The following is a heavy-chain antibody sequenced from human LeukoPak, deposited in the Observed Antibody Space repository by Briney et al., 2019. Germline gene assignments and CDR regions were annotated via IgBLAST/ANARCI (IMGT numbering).Heavy chain of an antibody. CDR3: VKEMLNTTSAFDY. J-gene: IGHJ4*02. Sequence: PGGSLRLSCSASGFIFSSYAMHWVRQAPGKGLEYVSTIDRNGRNTYYADSVRGRFTISRDNSKNTLYLQMRSLRAEDTAVYYCVKEMLNTTSAFDYWGQGSLVTVSS. CDR2: IDRNGRNT. V-gene: IGHV3-64D*09. CDR1: GFIFSSYA. D-gene: IGHD4/OR15-4a*01.